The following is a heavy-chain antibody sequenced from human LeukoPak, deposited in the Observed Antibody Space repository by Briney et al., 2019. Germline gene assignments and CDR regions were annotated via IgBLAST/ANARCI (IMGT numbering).Heavy chain of an antibody. Sequence: GGSLRLSCVGSGVIVRSNYMTWVRQAPGKGLEWVSILYHGGSTYYADSVKGRFSISRDNAKNSLYLQMNSLRAEDTAVYYCARETNYGDGDYWGQGTLVTVSS. J-gene: IGHJ4*02. CDR1: GVIVRSNY. CDR2: LYHGGST. V-gene: IGHV3-66*01. CDR3: ARETNYGDGDY. D-gene: IGHD4-17*01.